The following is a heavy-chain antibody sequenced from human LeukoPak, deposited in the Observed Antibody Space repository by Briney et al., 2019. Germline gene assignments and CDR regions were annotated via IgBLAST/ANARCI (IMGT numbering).Heavy chain of an antibody. CDR3: AKDMPYYYDSSGYYSY. D-gene: IGHD3-22*01. CDR1: GFTFSGYY. CDR2: IGNIATTI. V-gene: IGHV3-11*04. Sequence: GSLRLSCAASGFTFSGYYMAWIRQAPGKGLEWVSYIGNIATTIHYADSVKGRFTISRDNAKNSLSLQMNSLRAEDTAVYYCAKDMPYYYDSSGYYSYWGQGTLVTVSS. J-gene: IGHJ4*02.